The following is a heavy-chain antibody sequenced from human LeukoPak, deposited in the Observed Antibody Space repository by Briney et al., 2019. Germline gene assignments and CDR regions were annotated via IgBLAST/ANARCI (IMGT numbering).Heavy chain of an antibody. CDR2: INPNGGGT. Sequence: ASVTVSCKAYGYTFTGYYMHWVRQAPGQGLEWMGRINPNGGGTNYAPKFQGRVTMTRDTSISTAYMELSRLRSDDTAVYYCAKNVYGYGGSFDYWGQGTLVTVSS. V-gene: IGHV1-2*06. CDR3: AKNVYGYGGSFDY. D-gene: IGHD5-18*01. J-gene: IGHJ4*02. CDR1: GYTFTGYY.